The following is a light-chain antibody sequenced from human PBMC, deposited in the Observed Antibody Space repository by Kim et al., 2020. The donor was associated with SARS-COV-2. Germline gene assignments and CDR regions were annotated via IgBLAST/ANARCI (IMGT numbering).Light chain of an antibody. CDR1: SSNNGTNT. Sequence: GQRVTISFSGSSSNNGTNTVNWYQQLPRTAPKLLTSRNNQRPSGVPDRFSGSKSGTSASLAISGLQSEDEADYYCATWDDSVSGYVFGTGTKVTVL. CDR3: ATWDDSVSGYV. J-gene: IGLJ1*01. CDR2: RNN. V-gene: IGLV1-44*01.